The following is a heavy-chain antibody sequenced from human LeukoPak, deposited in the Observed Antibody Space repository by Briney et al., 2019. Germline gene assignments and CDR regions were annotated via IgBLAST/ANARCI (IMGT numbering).Heavy chain of an antibody. V-gene: IGHV1-46*01. J-gene: IGHJ4*02. D-gene: IGHD4-17*01. CDR1: GYTFSTYY. CDR3: AREGGGDYDFDY. CDR2: INPSGTDS. Sequence: ASVKVSCKASGYTFSTYYMHWVRQAPGQGLEWMGIINPSGTDSNYAQKFQGRVTMTRDMSTSTVNMELSILRSEDTAVYYCAREGGGDYDFDYWGQGTLVTVSS.